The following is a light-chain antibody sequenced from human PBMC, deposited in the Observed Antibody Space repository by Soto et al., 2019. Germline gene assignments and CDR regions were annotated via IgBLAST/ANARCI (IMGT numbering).Light chain of an antibody. CDR3: QQYGSSPKT. J-gene: IGKJ1*01. Sequence: TGFTLSPCTLSMSQGERATLSCRASQNVSSNLLVWYQQHPGQAPRFLIYGASSRATGIPDRFSGSGSGTDFTLTISRLEPEDFAVYYCQQYGSSPKTFGQGTKVDIK. CDR1: QNVSSNL. V-gene: IGKV3-20*01. CDR2: GAS.